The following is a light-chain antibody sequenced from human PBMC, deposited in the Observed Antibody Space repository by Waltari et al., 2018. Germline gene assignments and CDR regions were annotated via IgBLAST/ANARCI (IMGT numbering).Light chain of an antibody. CDR3: KSYSTSSTHYV. J-gene: IGLJ1*01. V-gene: IGLV2-14*03. CDR2: EVS. CDR1: SSDVGGYKY. Sequence: QSALTQPASVSGSPGQSITISCTGTSSDVGGYKYVSWYQQHPGKAPKLMIYEVSNRPSGVSIRSSGSKAGNTASLTISGLQAEDEADYYCKSYSTSSTHYVFGTGTKVTVL.